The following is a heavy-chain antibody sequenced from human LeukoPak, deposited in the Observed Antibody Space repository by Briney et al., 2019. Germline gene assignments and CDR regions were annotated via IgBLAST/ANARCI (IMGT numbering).Heavy chain of an antibody. J-gene: IGHJ4*02. CDR3: ARASSPSGWYEPDY. D-gene: IGHD6-19*01. V-gene: IGHV1-69*13. CDR1: GYTFTSHG. CDR2: IIPIFGTA. Sequence: GASVNVSCTASGYTFTSHGISWVRQAPGQGLEWMGGIIPIFGTANYAQKFQGRVTITADESTSTAYMELSSLRSEDTAVYYCARASSPSGWYEPDYWGQGTLVTVSS.